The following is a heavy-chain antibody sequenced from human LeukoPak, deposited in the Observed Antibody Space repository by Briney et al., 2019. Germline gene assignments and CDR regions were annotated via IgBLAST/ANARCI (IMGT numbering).Heavy chain of an antibody. CDR1: GGSISSYY. Sequence: SETLSLTCTVSGGSISSYYWSWIRQPAGKGLEWIGRIYTSGSTNYNPSLKSRVTMSVDTSKNQFSLKLSSVTAADTAVYYCARDTYYSDSSGYYLFDYWGQGTLVTVSS. J-gene: IGHJ4*02. CDR3: ARDTYYSDSSGYYLFDY. V-gene: IGHV4-4*07. D-gene: IGHD3-22*01. CDR2: IYTSGST.